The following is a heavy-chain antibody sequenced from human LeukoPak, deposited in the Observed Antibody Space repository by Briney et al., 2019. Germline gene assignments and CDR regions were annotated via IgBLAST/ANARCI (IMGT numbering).Heavy chain of an antibody. V-gene: IGHV4-39*01. Sequence: SETLSLTCTVSGGSISSSSYYWGWIRQPPGKGLEWIGSIYYSGSTYYNPSLNSRVTISVDTSKNQFSLKLSSVTAADTAVYYCARLPVISXXYXMDVWGQGTTVTVSS. CDR1: GGSISSSSYY. CDR2: IYYSGST. CDR3: ARLPVISXXYXMDV. J-gene: IGHJ6*02. D-gene: IGHD3-22*01.